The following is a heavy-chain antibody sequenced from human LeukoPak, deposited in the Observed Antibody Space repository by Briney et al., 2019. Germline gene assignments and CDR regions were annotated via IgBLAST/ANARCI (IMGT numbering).Heavy chain of an antibody. J-gene: IGHJ3*02. CDR2: INPNSGGT. CDR1: GYTFTGYY. CDR3: ASSGRGGGGYSHDAFDI. V-gene: IGHV1-2*02. Sequence: GASVKVSCKASGYTFTGYYMHWVRQAPRQGLEWMGWINPNSGGTNYAQKFQGRVTMTRDTSISTAYMELSRLRSDDTAVYYCASSGRGGGGYSHDAFDIWGQGTMVTVSS. D-gene: IGHD3-22*01.